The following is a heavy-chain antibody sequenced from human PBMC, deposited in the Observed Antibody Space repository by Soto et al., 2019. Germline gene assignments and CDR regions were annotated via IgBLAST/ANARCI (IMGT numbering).Heavy chain of an antibody. J-gene: IGHJ4*02. CDR2: IHYSGATP. CDR1: GYTFTNYY. V-gene: IGHV1-46*01. D-gene: IGHD2-2*01. Sequence: ASVNVSCKSSGYTFTNYYIHWVRQAPGQGLEWMGLIHYSGATPTYAQQFQGRVTMTTDTSTSTAYMELRSLRSDDTAMYFCAIYHLELFRFDYWGQGTLVTVSS. CDR3: AIYHLELFRFDY.